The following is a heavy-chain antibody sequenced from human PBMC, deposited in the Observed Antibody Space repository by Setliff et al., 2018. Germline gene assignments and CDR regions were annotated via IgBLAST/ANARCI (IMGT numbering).Heavy chain of an antibody. CDR2: IYYSGST. Sequence: PSETLSLTCTVSGGSISSSYYYWGWIRQPPGKGLEWIGSIYYSGSTYYNPSLKSRVTISVDTSKNQFSLKLSSVTAADTAVYYCARGRIAAALYYFDYWGQGTLVTVSS. D-gene: IGHD6-13*01. V-gene: IGHV4-39*01. J-gene: IGHJ4*02. CDR1: GGSISSSYYY. CDR3: ARGRIAAALYYFDY.